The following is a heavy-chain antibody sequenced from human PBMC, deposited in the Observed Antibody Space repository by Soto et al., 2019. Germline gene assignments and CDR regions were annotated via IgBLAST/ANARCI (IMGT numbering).Heavy chain of an antibody. CDR2: IWYDGSNK. CDR3: ARDGTYYDFWSGYRPFYYFDY. CDR1: GFTFSSYG. D-gene: IGHD3-3*01. Sequence: SLRLSCAASGFTFSSYGMHWVRQAPGKGLEWVAAIWYDGSNKYYADSVKGRFTISRDNSKNTLYLQMNSLRAEDTAVYYCARDGTYYDFWSGYRPFYYFDYWGQGTLVTVSS. J-gene: IGHJ4*02. V-gene: IGHV3-33*01.